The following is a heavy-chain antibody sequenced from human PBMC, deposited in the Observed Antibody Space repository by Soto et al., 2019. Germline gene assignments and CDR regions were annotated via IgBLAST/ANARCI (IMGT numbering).Heavy chain of an antibody. Sequence: EAHLLESGGGLVQPGGSLRLSCAASGFTFSSYAMSWVRQAPGKGLEWVSSISGSGASTYYADSVKGRFTISRDNSKNTLYLQVSTLRAEDTAVYYCAKSYDSSGFYYRIDYWGQGTLVTVSS. J-gene: IGHJ4*02. D-gene: IGHD3-22*01. CDR3: AKSYDSSGFYYRIDY. CDR2: ISGSGAST. CDR1: GFTFSSYA. V-gene: IGHV3-23*01.